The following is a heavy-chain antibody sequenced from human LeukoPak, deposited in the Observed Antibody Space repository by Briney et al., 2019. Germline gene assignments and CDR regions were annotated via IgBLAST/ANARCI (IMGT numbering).Heavy chain of an antibody. CDR2: IYYSGST. V-gene: IGHV4-38-2*02. CDR3: ASGYCGGACQLGGVDM. Sequence: SETLSLTCTVSGYSISSGYYWGWIRQPPGKGLEWIGSIYYSGSTYYNPSLKSRVTISVDTSKNQFSLKLSSVTAADTAVYYCASGYCGGACQLGGVDMWGQGTMVTVSS. J-gene: IGHJ3*02. CDR1: GYSISSGYY. D-gene: IGHD2-21*02.